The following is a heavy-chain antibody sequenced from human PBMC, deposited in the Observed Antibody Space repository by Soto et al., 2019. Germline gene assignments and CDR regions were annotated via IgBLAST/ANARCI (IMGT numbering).Heavy chain of an antibody. D-gene: IGHD3-10*01. J-gene: IGHJ4*02. V-gene: IGHV1-18*01. CDR2: TVAGSGNR. CDR1: GYAFMSYG. Sequence: QVQVIQSGAEVTKPGASVTLSCKTSGYAFMSYGLSWVRLAPGQGLEWMGWTVAGSGNRIYAQKFQDSINMNIDTSTNTGCMELRRLTSDDSALYFCTRVAGYGSGSRHFDNWGQGTLVTVSS. CDR3: TRVAGYGSGSRHFDN.